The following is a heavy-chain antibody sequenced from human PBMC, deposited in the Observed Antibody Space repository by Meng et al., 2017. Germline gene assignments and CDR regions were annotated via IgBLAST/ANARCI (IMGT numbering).Heavy chain of an antibody. CDR1: GFYFNNTW. Sequence: VHLVESGGDLVKPGGSLILSCAASGFYFNNTWMSWVRQAPGKGLEWVGRIKSNTDGGTAEYAAPVTGRFTISRDDSKSTLYLQMSGLRIDDTGVYYCTWDDKAVSDYWGQGTLVTVSS. CDR3: TWDDKAVSDY. J-gene: IGHJ4*02. CDR2: IKSNTDGGTA. V-gene: IGHV3-15*01. D-gene: IGHD1-26*01.